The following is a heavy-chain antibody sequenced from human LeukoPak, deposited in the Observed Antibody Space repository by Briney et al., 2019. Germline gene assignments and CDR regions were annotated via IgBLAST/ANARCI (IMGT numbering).Heavy chain of an antibody. J-gene: IGHJ6*03. Sequence: PGGSLRLSCAASGFTFSSYAMSWVRQAPGKGLEWVSAISGSGGSTYYADSVKGRFTISRDNSKNTLYLQMNSLRAEDTAVYYCAKDGEVVPAATPYYYYYMDVWGKGTTVTVSS. CDR1: GFTFSSYA. CDR2: ISGSGGST. D-gene: IGHD2-2*01. V-gene: IGHV3-23*01. CDR3: AKDGEVVPAATPYYYYYMDV.